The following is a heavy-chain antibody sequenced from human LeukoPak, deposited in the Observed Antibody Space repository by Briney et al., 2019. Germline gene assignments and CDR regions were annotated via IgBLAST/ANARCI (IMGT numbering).Heavy chain of an antibody. V-gene: IGHV3-30*18. J-gene: IGHJ4*02. CDR2: ISYDGSYK. Sequence: PGGSLRLSCAASGFTFSGYGMHWVRQAPGKGLEWVAIISYDGSYKYYADSVKGRFTISRDNSKNTLYLQMNSLRAEDTAVYYCAKDSNYYDSSGYYYFDYWGQGTLVTVSS. CDR3: AKDSNYYDSSGYYYFDY. CDR1: GFTFSGYG. D-gene: IGHD3-22*01.